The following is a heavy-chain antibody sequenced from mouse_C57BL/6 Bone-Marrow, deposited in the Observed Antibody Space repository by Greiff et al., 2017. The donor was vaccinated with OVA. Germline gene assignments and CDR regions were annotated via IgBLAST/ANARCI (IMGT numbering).Heavy chain of an antibody. V-gene: IGHV1-64*01. J-gene: IGHJ2*01. CDR2: IHPNSGST. CDR3: AREGIYYGNSYYFDY. D-gene: IGHD2-1*01. Sequence: QVQLQQPGAELVKPGASVKLSCKASGYTFTSYWMHWVKQRPGQGLEWIGMIHPNSGSTNYNEKFKSKATLTVDKSSSTAYMQLSSLTSEDSAVYYCAREGIYYGNSYYFDYWGQGTTLTVSS. CDR1: GYTFTSYW.